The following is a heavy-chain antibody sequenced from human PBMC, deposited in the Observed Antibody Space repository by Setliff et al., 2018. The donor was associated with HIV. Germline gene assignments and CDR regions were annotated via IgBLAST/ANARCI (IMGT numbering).Heavy chain of an antibody. CDR1: GGSISSSNW. CDR3: ARDRQGRRDGYNYLDYFDY. CDR2: IYHSGST. Sequence: PSETLSLTCAVSGGSISSSNWWSWVRQSPGKGLEWIGEIYHSGSTDYNPSLKSRVTISVDTSKNQFSLKLSSVTAADTAVYYCARDRQGRRDGYNYLDYFDYWGQGTLVTVSS. V-gene: IGHV4-4*02. D-gene: IGHD5-12*01. J-gene: IGHJ4*02.